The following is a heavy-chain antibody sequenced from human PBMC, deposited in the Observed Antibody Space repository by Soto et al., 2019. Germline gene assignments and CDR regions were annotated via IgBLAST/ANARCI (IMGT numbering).Heavy chain of an antibody. CDR2: INAGNGNT. J-gene: IGHJ6*02. CDR1: GYTFTSYA. Sequence: ASVKVSCKASGYTFTSYAMHWVRQAPGQRLEWMGWINAGNGNTKYSQKFQGRVTITRDTSASTAYMELSSLRSEDTAVYYCARGGHYDFWSGYYPGYYGMDVWGQGTTVPVSS. V-gene: IGHV1-3*01. CDR3: ARGGHYDFWSGYYPGYYGMDV. D-gene: IGHD3-3*01.